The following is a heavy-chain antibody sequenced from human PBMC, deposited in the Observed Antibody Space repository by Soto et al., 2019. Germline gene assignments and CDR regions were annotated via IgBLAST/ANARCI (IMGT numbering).Heavy chain of an antibody. CDR1: GYTFTSYY. J-gene: IGHJ4*02. V-gene: IGHV1-46*03. Sequence: GASVKVSCKASGYTFTSYYMHWVRQAPGQGLEWMGIINPSGGSTSYAQKFQGRVTMTRDTSTSTVYMELSSLRSEDTAVYYCARDLWVAVAGYYFHYWGQGTLVTVSS. CDR3: ARDLWVAVAGYYFHY. D-gene: IGHD6-19*01. CDR2: INPSGGST.